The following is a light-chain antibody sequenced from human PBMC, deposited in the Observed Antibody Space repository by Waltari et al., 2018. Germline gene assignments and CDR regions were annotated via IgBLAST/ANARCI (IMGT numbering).Light chain of an antibody. CDR2: AAS. V-gene: IGKV1-16*02. CDR3: QQYNSFPPT. Sequence: DTQMTKSSPSLSPSVGDRVLITSRASKAINTFLAWFQQKPVKAPRTLIYAASTLQSGVSSNFSGSGAGTNFTLTISSLQPEDCATYYCQQYNSFPPTFGGGTRVEI. CDR1: KAINTF. J-gene: IGKJ4*01.